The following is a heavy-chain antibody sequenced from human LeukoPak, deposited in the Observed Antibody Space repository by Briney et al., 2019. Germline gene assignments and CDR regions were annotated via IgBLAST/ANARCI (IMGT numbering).Heavy chain of an antibody. D-gene: IGHD3-16*01. CDR3: ARALYDYVWGSQF. CDR1: GFTFSSYG. CDR2: IRYDGSNK. V-gene: IGHV3-30*02. J-gene: IGHJ4*02. Sequence: PGGSLRLSCAASGFTFSSYGMHWVRQAPGKGLEWVAFIRYDGSNKYYADSVKGRFTISRDNAKNSLYLQMNSLRAEDTAVYYCARALYDYVWGSQFWGQGTLVTVSS.